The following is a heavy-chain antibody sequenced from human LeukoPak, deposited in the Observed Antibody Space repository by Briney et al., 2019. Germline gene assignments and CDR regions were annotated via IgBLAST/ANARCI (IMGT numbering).Heavy chain of an antibody. CDR2: ISAYNGNT. V-gene: IGHV1-18*01. CDR1: GYTFTSYG. D-gene: IGHD3-22*01. CDR3: ARTAVGRDYYDSSGYGAIPDAFDI. Sequence: GASVKVSCKASGYTFTSYGISWVRQAPGQGLDWMGLISAYNGNTNYAQKLQGRVTMTTDTPTSTAYMGLRSVRSDDTAVYYCARTAVGRDYYDSSGYGAIPDAFDIWGQGTMVTVSS. J-gene: IGHJ3*02.